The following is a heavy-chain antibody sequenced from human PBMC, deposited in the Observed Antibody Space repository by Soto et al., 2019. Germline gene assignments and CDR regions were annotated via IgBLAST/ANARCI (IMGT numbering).Heavy chain of an antibody. D-gene: IGHD5-12*01. J-gene: IGHJ4*02. CDR1: GFTFSNYA. V-gene: IGHV3-64*07. Sequence: EVQLVESGGGLVQPGGSLRLSCAASGFTFSNYAMHWVRQAPGKGLEYVSVISSDGGTTYYADSVKGRFTISRDNSKNTLYLQMGSLRAEDMAVYFCARADVVTTIFTKHYFFDYWGQGTLLTVSS. CDR2: ISSDGGTT. CDR3: ARADVVTTIFTKHYFFDY.